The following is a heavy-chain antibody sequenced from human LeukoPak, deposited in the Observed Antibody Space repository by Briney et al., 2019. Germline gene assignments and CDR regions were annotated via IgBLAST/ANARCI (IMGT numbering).Heavy chain of an antibody. CDR2: IYYSRRT. J-gene: IGHJ3*02. Sequence: SETLSLTRTLSRGSTSGYHSRSIPDSPGKGHERSVYIYYSRRTNYNPSLKSRVTISVDTSKNQFSLKLSSVTAADTAVYYCARDPNGDYIGAFDMWGPGTMVTVSS. V-gene: IGHV4-59*01. D-gene: IGHD4-17*01. CDR1: RGSTSGYH. CDR3: ARDPNGDYIGAFDM.